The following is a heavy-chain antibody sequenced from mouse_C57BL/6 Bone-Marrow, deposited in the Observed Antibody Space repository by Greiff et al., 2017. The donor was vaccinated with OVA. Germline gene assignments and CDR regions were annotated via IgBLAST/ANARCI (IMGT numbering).Heavy chain of an antibody. D-gene: IGHD2-5*01. CDR2: ISNGGGST. J-gene: IGHJ4*01. Sequence: DVMLVESGGGLVQPGGSLKLSCAASGFTFSDYYMYWVRQTPEKRLEWVAYISNGGGSTYYPDTVKGRFTISRDNAKNTLYLQMSRLKSEDTAMYYCARLSNYVGAMDYWGQGTSVTVSS. V-gene: IGHV5-12*01. CDR3: ARLSNYVGAMDY. CDR1: GFTFSDYY.